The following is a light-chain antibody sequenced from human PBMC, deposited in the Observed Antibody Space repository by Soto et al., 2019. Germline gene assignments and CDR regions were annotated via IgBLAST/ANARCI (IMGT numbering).Light chain of an antibody. CDR1: SSDVGGYNY. Sequence: SVLTQPRSVSGSPGQSVTISCTGTSSDVGGYNYVSWYQQHPGKAPKLMIYDVSKRPSGVPDRFSGSKSGNTASLTISGLQAEDEADYYCCSYAGSYTFYVFGTGTKVTVL. V-gene: IGLV2-11*01. CDR3: CSYAGSYTFYV. J-gene: IGLJ1*01. CDR2: DVS.